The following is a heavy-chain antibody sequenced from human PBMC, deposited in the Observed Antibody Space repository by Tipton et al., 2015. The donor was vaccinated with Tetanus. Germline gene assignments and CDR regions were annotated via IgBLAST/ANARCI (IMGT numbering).Heavy chain of an antibody. CDR1: GFTFSSYA. V-gene: IGHV3-23*01. J-gene: IGHJ4*02. D-gene: IGHD6-19*01. CDR3: AKPRMPVAGNHFGY. Sequence: SLRLSCAASGFTFSSYAMSWVRQAPGKGLEWVSTITGSGDTAYYADSVKGRFTISRDNSKNTLYLQMNSLRAEDTTVYYCAKPRMPVAGNHFGYWGQGTLVTVSS. CDR2: ITGSGDTA.